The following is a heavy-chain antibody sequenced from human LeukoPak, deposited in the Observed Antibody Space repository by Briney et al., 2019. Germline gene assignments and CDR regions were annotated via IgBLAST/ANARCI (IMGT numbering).Heavy chain of an antibody. Sequence: SGPTLVKPTQTLTLTCTFSGLSLSTSGVGVGWIRQPPGKALEWLALIYWDDDKRYSPSLKSRLTITKDTSKSQVVLTMTNMDPVDTATYYCAHSRYSSSWYSQPFDYWGQGTLVTVSS. CDR1: GLSLSTSGVG. CDR2: IYWDDDK. J-gene: IGHJ4*02. V-gene: IGHV2-5*02. D-gene: IGHD6-13*01. CDR3: AHSRYSSSWYSQPFDY.